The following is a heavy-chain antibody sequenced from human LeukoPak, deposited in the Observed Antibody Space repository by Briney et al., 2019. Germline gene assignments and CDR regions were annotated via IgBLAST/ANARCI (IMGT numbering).Heavy chain of an antibody. V-gene: IGHV1-46*01. Sequence: ASVKVSCKASGYTFTGYYINWVRQAPGQGLEWMGIINPSGGSTSYAQKFQGRVTMTRDMSTSTVYMELSSLRSEDTAVYYCARNVLLWFGEGPSYFDSWGQGTQVTVSS. J-gene: IGHJ4*02. D-gene: IGHD3-10*01. CDR2: INPSGGST. CDR3: ARNVLLWFGEGPSYFDS. CDR1: GYTFTGYY.